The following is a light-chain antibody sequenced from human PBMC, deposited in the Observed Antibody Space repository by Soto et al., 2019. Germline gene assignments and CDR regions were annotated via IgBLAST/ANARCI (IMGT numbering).Light chain of an antibody. Sequence: DIVLTQSPATLSLSPGERATLSCMASQNADTYLAWYQKKPAQAPRLLIYDASKRATGIPARFSGSGSGTDFTLTISSLAPEAFAVYYCQQRTNWPLSTFGGGTKVEI. J-gene: IGKJ4*01. CDR2: DAS. CDR3: QQRTNWPLST. V-gene: IGKV3-11*01. CDR1: QNADTY.